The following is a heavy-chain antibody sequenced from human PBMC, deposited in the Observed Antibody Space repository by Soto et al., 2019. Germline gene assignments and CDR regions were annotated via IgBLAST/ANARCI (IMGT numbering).Heavy chain of an antibody. V-gene: IGHV1-2*04. J-gene: IGHJ6*02. CDR3: ARDLIDSAGSGSYYNDGMDV. CDR1: GYTFTGYY. CDR2: INPNSGGT. D-gene: IGHD3-10*01. Sequence: GASVKVSCKASGYTFTGYYMHWVRQAPGQGLEWMGWINPNSGGTNYAQKFQGWVTMTRDTSISTAYMELSRLRSDDTAVYYCARDLIDSAGSGSYYNDGMDVWGQGTTVTVSS.